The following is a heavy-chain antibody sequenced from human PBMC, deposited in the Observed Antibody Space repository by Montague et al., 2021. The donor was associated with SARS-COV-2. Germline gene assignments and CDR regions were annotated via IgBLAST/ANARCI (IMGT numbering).Heavy chain of an antibody. CDR3: ALSLRYFDWADAFDV. Sequence: SETLSLTCTASGGSIANYFWSWIRQPPGKGLEWIGYIYNSGSTNYNPSLKSRATMSGDTSNNQFSLKLSSVTAADTAMYYCALSLRYFDWADAFDVWGQGTMVIVSS. V-gene: IGHV4-59*13. CDR1: GGSIANYF. CDR2: IYNSGST. J-gene: IGHJ3*01. D-gene: IGHD3-9*01.